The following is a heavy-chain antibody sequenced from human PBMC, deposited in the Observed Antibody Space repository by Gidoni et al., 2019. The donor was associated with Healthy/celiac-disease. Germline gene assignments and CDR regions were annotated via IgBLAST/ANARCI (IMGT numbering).Heavy chain of an antibody. V-gene: IGHV1-2*02. D-gene: IGHD3-10*01. Sequence: QVHLAQSGAEVKKPGASVTVSCTASAYTATGYYMHWVRQAPGHGLDWMGWINPNSGGTNYAQKFQGRVTMTRDTSISTAYMELSRLRSDDTAVYYCARSPLNYGSGRYYYYYGMDVWGQGTTVTVSS. CDR3: ARSPLNYGSGRYYYYYGMDV. J-gene: IGHJ6*02. CDR2: INPNSGGT. CDR1: AYTATGYY.